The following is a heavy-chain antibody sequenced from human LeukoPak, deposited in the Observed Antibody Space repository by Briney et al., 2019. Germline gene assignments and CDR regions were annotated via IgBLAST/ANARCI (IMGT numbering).Heavy chain of an antibody. CDR1: GGSISSYY. CDR2: IYTSGST. CDR3: ARWAPNYDFWSGYNVDYYYYYMDV. J-gene: IGHJ6*03. D-gene: IGHD3-3*01. Sequence: PSETLSLTCTVSGGSISSYYWSWIRQPAGKGLEWIGRIYTSGSTNYNPSLKSRVTMSVDTSKNQFSLKLSSVTAADTAVYYCARWAPNYDFWSGYNVDYYYYYMDVWGKGTTVTVSS. V-gene: IGHV4-4*07.